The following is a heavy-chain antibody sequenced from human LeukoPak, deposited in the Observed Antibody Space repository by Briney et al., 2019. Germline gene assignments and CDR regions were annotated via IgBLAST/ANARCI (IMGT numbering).Heavy chain of an antibody. J-gene: IGHJ3*02. Sequence: SETLSLTCTVSGGSISSYYWSWIRQPPGKGLEWIGYIYYSGSTNYNPSLKSRVTISVDTSKNQFSLKLSSVTAADTAVYYCARSGSYDSGAFDIWGQGTMVTVSS. D-gene: IGHD1-26*01. V-gene: IGHV4-59*01. CDR3: ARSGSYDSGAFDI. CDR1: GGSISSYY. CDR2: IYYSGST.